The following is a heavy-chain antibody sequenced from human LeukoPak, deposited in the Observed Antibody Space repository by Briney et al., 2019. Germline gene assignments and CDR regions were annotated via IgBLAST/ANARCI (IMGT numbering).Heavy chain of an antibody. V-gene: IGHV3-48*01. CDR2: ISSSSSTI. J-gene: IGHJ4*02. CDR1: GFTFSSYS. Sequence: GGSLRLSCAASGFTFSSYSMDWVRQAPGKGLEWVSYISSSSSTIYYADSVKGRFTISRDNAKNSLYLQMNSLRAEDTAVYYCASLYSSSSLSFDYWGQGTLVTVSS. D-gene: IGHD6-6*01. CDR3: ASLYSSSSLSFDY.